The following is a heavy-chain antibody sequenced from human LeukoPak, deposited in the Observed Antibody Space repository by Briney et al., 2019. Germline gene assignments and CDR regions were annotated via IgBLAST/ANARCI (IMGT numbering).Heavy chain of an antibody. V-gene: IGHV3-66*01. CDR1: GFTVSSNY. D-gene: IGHD4-17*01. Sequence: GGSLRLSCAASGFTVSSNYMSWVRQAPGKGLEWVSVIYSGGSTYYADSVKGRFTISRDNSKNTLYLQMNSLRAEDTALYYCAKDLDHDYDDYGLDYWGQGTLVTVSS. CDR3: AKDLDHDYDDYGLDY. CDR2: IYSGGST. J-gene: IGHJ4*02.